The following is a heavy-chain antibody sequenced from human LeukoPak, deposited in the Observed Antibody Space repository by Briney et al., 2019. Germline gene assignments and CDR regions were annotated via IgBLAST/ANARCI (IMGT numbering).Heavy chain of an antibody. Sequence: SSETLSLTCTVSGGSISSYYWTWIRQPPGKGLEWIGYIYYRGRTNYNPSLKSRATISVDTSKNQFSLKLSSVTAADTAVYYCARAAPPYLVVIKYGHAFDIWGQGTMVTVSS. J-gene: IGHJ3*02. V-gene: IGHV4-59*12. D-gene: IGHD3-22*01. CDR3: ARAAPPYLVVIKYGHAFDI. CDR1: GGSISSYY. CDR2: IYYRGRT.